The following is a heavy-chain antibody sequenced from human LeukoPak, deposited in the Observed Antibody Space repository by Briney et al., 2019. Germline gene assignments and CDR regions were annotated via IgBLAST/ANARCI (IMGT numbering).Heavy chain of an antibody. CDR3: ARTGGYYDSSGAFDI. CDR2: ISSSSSYI. Sequence: GGSLRLSCAASRFTFSSYSMNWVRQAPGKGLEWVSSISSSSSYIYYADSVKGRFTISRDNAKNSLYLQMNSLRAEDTAVYYCARTGGYYDSSGAFDIWGQGTMVTVSS. V-gene: IGHV3-21*01. D-gene: IGHD3-22*01. CDR1: RFTFSSYS. J-gene: IGHJ3*02.